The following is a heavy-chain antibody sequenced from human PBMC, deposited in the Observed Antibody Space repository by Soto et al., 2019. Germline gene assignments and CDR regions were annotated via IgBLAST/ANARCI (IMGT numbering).Heavy chain of an antibody. CDR2: MHSNSGGT. CDR3: AKDLTRQLAYWLDP. J-gene: IGHJ5*02. CDR1: GFSVTGYY. V-gene: IGHV1-2*02. D-gene: IGHD6-6*01. Sequence: GASGKVSCKAYGFSVTGYYIPWLLQAPGQAVEWMGGMHSNSGGTEYAQKFQGSVTLTRDTSIATAYLTLTSLTSDDTALYYCAKDLTRQLAYWLDPWGQGTHVTVPS.